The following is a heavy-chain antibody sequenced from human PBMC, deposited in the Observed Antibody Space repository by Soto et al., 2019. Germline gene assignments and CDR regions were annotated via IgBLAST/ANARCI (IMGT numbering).Heavy chain of an antibody. CDR3: AKGGSAFAECES. V-gene: IGHV3-7*01. D-gene: IGHD2-15*01. Sequence: EVQLVDSGGGLVQPGGSLTLSCVASGFTFSKYWMSWVRQAPGKGLEWVANINPDGREGFYVDSLKGRFTIFRDNAKNSLNLQINGLRVDDTAMYYCAKGGSAFAECESWGQGTLVTVSS. J-gene: IGHJ5*02. CDR1: GFTFSKYW. CDR2: INPDGREG.